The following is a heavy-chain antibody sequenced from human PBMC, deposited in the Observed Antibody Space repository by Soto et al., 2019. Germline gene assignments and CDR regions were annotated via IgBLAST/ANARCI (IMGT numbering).Heavy chain of an antibody. J-gene: IGHJ5*02. Sequence: SETLCLTCTVSGGSISSGGYYWSWIRQHPGKGLEWIGYIYYSGSTYYNPSLKSRVTISVDTSKNQFSLKLSSVTAADTAVYYCARDRGGYCTNGVCYPASGWFDPWGQGTLVTVSS. CDR1: GGSISSGGYY. D-gene: IGHD2-8*01. V-gene: IGHV4-31*03. CDR3: ARDRGGYCTNGVCYPASGWFDP. CDR2: IYYSGST.